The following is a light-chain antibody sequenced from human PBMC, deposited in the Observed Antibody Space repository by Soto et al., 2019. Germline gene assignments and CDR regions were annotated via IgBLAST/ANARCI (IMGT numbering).Light chain of an antibody. CDR1: QSVGNNY. CDR2: GAS. Sequence: EIVLTQSPGTLSLSPGERATLSCRASQSVGNNYLAWYQQKPGQAPRLLIHGASSWATGIPDRFSGSGSGTDFTLTITRLEPEDFAVYYCQQYASSPVTFGQGTKVEIK. CDR3: QQYASSPVT. V-gene: IGKV3-20*01. J-gene: IGKJ2*01.